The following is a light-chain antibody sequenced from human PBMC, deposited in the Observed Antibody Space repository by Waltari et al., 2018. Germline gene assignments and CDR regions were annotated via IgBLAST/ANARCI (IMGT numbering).Light chain of an antibody. CDR1: SRHVGGYNY. CDR3: SSYTSSSTLV. CDR2: DVR. Sequence: QSALTQPASGSGSPGQSITISCPGTSRHVGGYNYVSWYQQHPAKAPNLMIYDVRKRPSGVSNRFSGSKSGNTASLTISGLQAEDEADYYCSSYTSSSTLVFGGGTKLTVL. V-gene: IGLV2-14*01. J-gene: IGLJ3*02.